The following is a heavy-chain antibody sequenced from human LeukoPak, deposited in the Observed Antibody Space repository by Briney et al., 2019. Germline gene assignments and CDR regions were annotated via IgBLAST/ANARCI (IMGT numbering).Heavy chain of an antibody. J-gene: IGHJ4*02. V-gene: IGHV5-51*01. Sequence: GESLKISRQCSGYSFTSYWIGWVRQLPGKGLGWMGMIHPGDSDTRYSPSFQGQVPISVDKSITTAYLQWSSLTASDTAMYYCARQYSSSSEVDYWGQGTLVTVSS. CDR2: IHPGDSDT. CDR3: ARQYSSSSEVDY. CDR1: GYSFTSYW. D-gene: IGHD6-6*01.